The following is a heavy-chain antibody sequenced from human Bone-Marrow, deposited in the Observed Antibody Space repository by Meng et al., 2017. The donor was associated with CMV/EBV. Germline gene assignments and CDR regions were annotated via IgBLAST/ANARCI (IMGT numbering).Heavy chain of an antibody. Sequence: SVKVSCKASGGTFSSYAISWVRQAPGQGLEWVGGIIPIFGTANYAQKFQGRVTITTDESTSTAYMELSSLRSEDTAVYYCARDLGYYGSGSMGGYYYYYYGMDVWGQGTTVTVSS. CDR3: ARDLGYYGSGSMGGYYYYYYGMDV. V-gene: IGHV1-69*05. CDR2: IIPIFGTA. J-gene: IGHJ6*02. D-gene: IGHD3-10*01. CDR1: GGTFSSYA.